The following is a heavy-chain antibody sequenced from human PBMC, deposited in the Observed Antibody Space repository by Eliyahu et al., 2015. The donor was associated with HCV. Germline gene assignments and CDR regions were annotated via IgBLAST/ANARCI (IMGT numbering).Heavy chain of an antibody. V-gene: IGHV5-10-1*01. D-gene: IGHD6-13*01. J-gene: IGHJ4*02. Sequence: SPSFQGHVTFSADKSISTAYLQWSSLKASDTAMYYCARSSSAAAGRFDSWGQGTLVTVSS. CDR3: ARSSSAAAGRFDS.